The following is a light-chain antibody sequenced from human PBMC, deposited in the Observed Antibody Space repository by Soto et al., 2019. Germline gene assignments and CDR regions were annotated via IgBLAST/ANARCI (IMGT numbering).Light chain of an antibody. Sequence: QSVLAQPPSASGTPGQRIAISCSGSSSNIGTNTVNWYRQLPGTAPKLLIYTNNQRPSGVPDRFSASKSGTSASLAISGLQSEDEADYYCAAWDDSLNAYVFGTGTKLTDL. CDR1: SSNIGTNT. V-gene: IGLV1-44*01. CDR3: AAWDDSLNAYV. J-gene: IGLJ1*01. CDR2: TNN.